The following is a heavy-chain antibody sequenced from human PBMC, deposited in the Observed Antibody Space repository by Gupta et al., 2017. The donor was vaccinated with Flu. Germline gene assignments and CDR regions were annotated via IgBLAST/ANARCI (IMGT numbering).Heavy chain of an antibody. CDR1: GVSIASSSHY. J-gene: IGHJ4*02. CDR3: ARPHYIDGYNGHYFDY. V-gene: IGHV4-39*01. CDR2: SHYSGNT. Sequence: QTQLQESGPGLVKPSEALSLTCTVSGVSIASSSHYWGWLRQPPGKGLEWSGSSHYSGNTYYNQSLNGRGTISEDTPKNKFSLRLNSGTTADTAMYYCARPHYIDGYNGHYFDYWGQGKLVIVSS. D-gene: IGHD5-12*01.